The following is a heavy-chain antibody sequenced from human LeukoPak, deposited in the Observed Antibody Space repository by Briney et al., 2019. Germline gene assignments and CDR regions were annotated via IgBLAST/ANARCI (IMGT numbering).Heavy chain of an antibody. J-gene: IGHJ4*02. CDR1: GGSISSGSYY. V-gene: IGHV4-61*02. CDR3: ARDVWFGAGRTFDY. D-gene: IGHD3-10*01. CDR2: IYTSGST. Sequence: SQTLSLTCTVSGGSISSGSYYWSWIRQPAGKGLEWIGRIYTSGSTNYNPSLKSRVTISVDTSKNQFSLRLSSVTAADTAVYYCARDVWFGAGRTFDYWGQGTLVTVSS.